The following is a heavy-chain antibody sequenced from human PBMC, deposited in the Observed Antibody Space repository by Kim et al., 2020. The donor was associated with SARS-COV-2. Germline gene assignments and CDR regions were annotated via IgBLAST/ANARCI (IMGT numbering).Heavy chain of an antibody. J-gene: IGHJ4*02. CDR1: GGSFSGYY. CDR3: ARGSGTSWSRTPFDY. Sequence: SETLSLTCAVYGGSFSGYYWSWIRQPPGKGLEWIGEINHSGSTNYNPSLKSRVTISVDTSKNQFSLKLSSVTAADTAVYYCARGSGTSWSRTPFDYWGQGTLVTVSS. V-gene: IGHV4-34*01. CDR2: INHSGST. D-gene: IGHD2-2*01.